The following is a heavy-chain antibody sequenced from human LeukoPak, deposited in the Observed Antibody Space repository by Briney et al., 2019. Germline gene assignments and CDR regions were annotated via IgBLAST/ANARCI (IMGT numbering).Heavy chain of an antibody. Sequence: GGSLRVSCAASGFTFSSYAMSWVRQAPGKGLEWVSAISGSGGSTYYADSVKGRFTISRDNSKNTLYLQMNSLRAEDTAVYYCAKTPLRYYDSSGPGYYFDYWGQGTLVTVSS. CDR3: AKTPLRYYDSSGPGYYFDY. J-gene: IGHJ4*02. CDR2: ISGSGGST. D-gene: IGHD3-22*01. CDR1: GFTFSSYA. V-gene: IGHV3-23*01.